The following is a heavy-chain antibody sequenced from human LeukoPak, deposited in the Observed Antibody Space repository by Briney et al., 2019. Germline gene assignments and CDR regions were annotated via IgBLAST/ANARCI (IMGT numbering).Heavy chain of an antibody. D-gene: IGHD4-23*01. CDR2: IWYDGSNK. CDR1: GFTFSNYG. J-gene: IGHJ4*02. Sequence: GGSLRLSFAASGFTFSNYGMHWVRQAPGKGLEWVAFIWYDGSNKYYADSVKGRFTISRDNSKNTVYLQMNSLRAEDTAVYYCAKVVAVTSYGAKSVFDHWGQGTLVTVSS. V-gene: IGHV3-30*02. CDR3: AKVVAVTSYGAKSVFDH.